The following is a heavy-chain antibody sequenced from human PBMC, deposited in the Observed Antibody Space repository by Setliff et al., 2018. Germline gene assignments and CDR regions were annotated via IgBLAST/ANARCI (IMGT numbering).Heavy chain of an antibody. CDR2: IRSKSDSYAT. Sequence: PGWSLRLSCAASGFTFSGSAMYWVRQASGKGLEWVGRIRSKSDSYATIYAASVRGRFTISRDDSKNTAYPQMNSLKTEDTAVYYCAAAPAGSDVFDMWGQGTMVTVSS. V-gene: IGHV3-73*01. CDR3: AAAPAGSDVFDM. D-gene: IGHD6-13*01. J-gene: IGHJ3*02. CDR1: GFTFSGSA.